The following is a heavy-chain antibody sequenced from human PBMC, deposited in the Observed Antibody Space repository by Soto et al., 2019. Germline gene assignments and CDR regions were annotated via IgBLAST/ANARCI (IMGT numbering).Heavy chain of an antibody. Sequence: QVQLQESGPGLVKPAETLSLTCTVSGDSINSYYCNWIRQPPEKGLERIGYIHYSGSTNYNPSLKSRVTISVDTSRNQFSLNLRSVTDADTAVYYCARGGYFDWLAWYYFDYWGQGTLVTVSS. CDR1: GDSINSYY. J-gene: IGHJ4*02. CDR3: ARGGYFDWLAWYYFDY. CDR2: IHYSGST. V-gene: IGHV4-59*01. D-gene: IGHD3-9*01.